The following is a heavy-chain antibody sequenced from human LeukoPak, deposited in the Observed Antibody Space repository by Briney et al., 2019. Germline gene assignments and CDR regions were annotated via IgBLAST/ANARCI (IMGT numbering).Heavy chain of an antibody. CDR1: GYTFTRYG. CDR3: TRDHSNWNYAPDF. V-gene: IGHV1-18*01. J-gene: IGHJ4*02. Sequence: ASVRVSCKASGYTFTRYGISWVRQAPGQGLQWLGWISTSNDNTNYAQKFRDRVTMSTDTSTGTAYLDIRSLTSDDTAVYYCTRDHSNWNYAPDFWGQRTLVIVSS. D-gene: IGHD1-7*01. CDR2: ISTSNDNT.